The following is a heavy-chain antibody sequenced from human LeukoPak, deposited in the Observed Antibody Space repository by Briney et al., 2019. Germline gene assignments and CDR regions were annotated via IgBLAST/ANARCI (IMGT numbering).Heavy chain of an antibody. CDR1: GFTFDDYA. V-gene: IGHV3-9*01. CDR2: ISWNSGSI. J-gene: IGHJ4*02. CDR3: AKEAVGPDPYYFDY. Sequence: PGRSLRLSCAASGFTFDDYAVHWVRQAPGKGLEWVSGISWNSGSIGYADSVKGRFTISRDNAKNSLYLQMNSLRAEDTALYYCAKEAVGPDPYYFDYWGQGTLVTVSS.